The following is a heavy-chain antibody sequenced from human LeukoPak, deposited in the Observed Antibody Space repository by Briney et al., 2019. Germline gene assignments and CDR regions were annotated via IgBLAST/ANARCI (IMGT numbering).Heavy chain of an antibody. V-gene: IGHV4-59*08. CDR2: IYNSGST. Sequence: SETLSLTYTVSGGSISGYYWSWIRQSPGKGLEWIAYIYNSGSTNYNPSLQSRVTISVDTSKNQFSLNLSSVTAADTAVYYCARYGSGTYPRFDYWGQGTLVTVSS. CDR3: ARYGSGTYPRFDY. J-gene: IGHJ4*02. CDR1: GGSISGYY. D-gene: IGHD3-10*01.